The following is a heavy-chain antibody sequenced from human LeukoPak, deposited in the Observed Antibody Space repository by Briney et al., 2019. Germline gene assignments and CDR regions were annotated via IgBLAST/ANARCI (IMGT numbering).Heavy chain of an antibody. J-gene: IGHJ4*02. Sequence: GGSLRLSCAASGFSFTSYAMSWVRQAQGKGLEWVSAVSRSGGATYYADSVKGRFTISRDNSKNTLYLQMNSLRAEDTAVYYCARRGITMMEDIDYWGQGTLVTVSS. CDR1: GFSFTSYA. V-gene: IGHV3-23*01. D-gene: IGHD3-22*01. CDR2: VSRSGGAT. CDR3: ARRGITMMEDIDY.